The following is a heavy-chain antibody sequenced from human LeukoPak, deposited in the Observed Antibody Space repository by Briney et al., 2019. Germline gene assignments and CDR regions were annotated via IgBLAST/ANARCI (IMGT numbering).Heavy chain of an antibody. CDR2: IYTSGST. J-gene: IGHJ5*02. Sequence: SETLSLTCTVSGGSISSYYWSWIRQPAGKGLEWIGRIYTSGSTNYNPSLKSRVTMSVDTSKNQFSLKLSSVTAADTAVYYCARDDYYDSSGYYSWFDPWGQGTLVTVSS. CDR1: GGSISSYY. CDR3: ARDDYYDSSGYYSWFDP. V-gene: IGHV4-4*07. D-gene: IGHD3-22*01.